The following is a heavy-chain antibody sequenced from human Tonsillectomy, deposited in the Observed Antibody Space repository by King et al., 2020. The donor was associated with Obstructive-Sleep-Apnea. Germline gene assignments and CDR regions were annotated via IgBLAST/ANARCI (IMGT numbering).Heavy chain of an antibody. D-gene: IGHD4-11*01. CDR2: FGSSGSIT. CDR3: ARAERATTVEGNVDN. V-gene: IGHV3-11*01. J-gene: IGHJ2*01. CDR1: GFAFRAHN. Sequence: VQLVESGGGLVKPGGSLRLSCAASGFAFRAHNMSWIRQAPGKGLEWVSFFGSSGSITYYADSVKGRFSISRDNARNLLYLQMNSLRAEDTAVYYWARAERATTVEGNVDNWGSGTLVTVSS.